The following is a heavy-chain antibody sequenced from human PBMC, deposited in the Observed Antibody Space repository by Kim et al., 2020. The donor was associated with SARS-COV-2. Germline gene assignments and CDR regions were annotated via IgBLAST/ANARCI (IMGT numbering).Heavy chain of an antibody. J-gene: IGHJ4*02. CDR3: ARGCYSHFGY. D-gene: IGHD3-22*01. V-gene: IGHV3-7*04. CDR2: K. Sequence: KNCVDSVKGHFSISRDNAKNTLYLQMNSLGAEGAAVYYCARGCYSHFGYWGQGTLVTVSS.